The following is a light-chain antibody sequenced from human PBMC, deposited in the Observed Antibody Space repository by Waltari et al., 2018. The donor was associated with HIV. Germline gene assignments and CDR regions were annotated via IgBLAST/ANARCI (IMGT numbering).Light chain of an antibody. Sequence: QSVLTQAPSMSAPPAQRVTVSCSAGSSNIGNNTVHWYMHVPGMAPNLLIYNNNKRPSGVPDRFSGSKSGTSASLAIGGLQAEDEADYFCAAWDDNVNAVLFGGGTKLTVL. V-gene: IGLV1-44*01. CDR2: NNN. CDR1: SSNIGNNT. J-gene: IGLJ2*01. CDR3: AAWDDNVNAVL.